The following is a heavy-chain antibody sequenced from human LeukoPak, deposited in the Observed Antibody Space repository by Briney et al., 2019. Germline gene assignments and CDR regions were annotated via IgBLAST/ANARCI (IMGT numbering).Heavy chain of an antibody. Sequence: GGSLRLSCAGSGFTFGSYSMNWVRQAPGKGLEWVSVIQNGGSTYYADSVKGRFTISRDNSKNTLFLQMNSLRAEDTAVYYCARGGAFDIWGQGTMVTVSS. CDR3: ARGGAFDI. V-gene: IGHV3-66*02. J-gene: IGHJ3*02. CDR2: IQNGGST. CDR1: GFTFGSYS.